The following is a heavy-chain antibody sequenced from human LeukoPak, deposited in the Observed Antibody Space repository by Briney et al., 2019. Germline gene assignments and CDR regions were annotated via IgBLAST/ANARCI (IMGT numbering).Heavy chain of an antibody. CDR1: GFTFSTYG. V-gene: IGHV3-30*02. CDR3: AKETTVAGFYPYFDY. Sequence: GGSLRLSCAASGFTFSTYGMHWVRQAPGKGLEWVAFIRYDGSNKYYADSVKGRFTISRDNSKSTLYVQMNSLRAEDTAVYYCAKETTVAGFYPYFDYWGQGTLVTVSS. D-gene: IGHD6-19*01. J-gene: IGHJ4*02. CDR2: IRYDGSNK.